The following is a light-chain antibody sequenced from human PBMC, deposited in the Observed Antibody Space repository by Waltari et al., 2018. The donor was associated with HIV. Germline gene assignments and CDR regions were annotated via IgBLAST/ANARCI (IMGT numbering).Light chain of an antibody. CDR1: QSVRSN. Sequence: EVVMTQSPAILSVSPGERATLSSRASQSVRSNVACYQQKHGQAPRLLIYAISSRDTGIPARFSGCGAGTEFTLTISSLQSEDFAVYYCQQYNTWPLTFGGGTRVEIK. V-gene: IGKV3-15*01. CDR3: QQYNTWPLT. CDR2: AIS. J-gene: IGKJ4*01.